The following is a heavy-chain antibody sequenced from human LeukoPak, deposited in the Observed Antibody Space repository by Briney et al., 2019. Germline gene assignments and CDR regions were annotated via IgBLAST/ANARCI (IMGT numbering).Heavy chain of an antibody. J-gene: IGHJ4*02. D-gene: IGHD5-12*01. CDR1: GGSISRGDYY. Sequence: PSETLSLTCTVSGGSISRGDYYWGWIRQPPGKGLEWIGSIYYNGNTWYNPSLKSRATQSVDTSKNQFSVTLSFVTAADTAVYYCTSQRGSSGFDPLHNWGQGTLVTVSS. CDR3: TSQRGSSGFDPLHN. V-gene: IGHV4-39*01. CDR2: IYYNGNT.